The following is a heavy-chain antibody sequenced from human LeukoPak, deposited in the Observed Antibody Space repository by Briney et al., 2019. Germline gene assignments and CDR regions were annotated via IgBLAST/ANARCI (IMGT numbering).Heavy chain of an antibody. D-gene: IGHD6-19*01. Sequence: ASVKVSCKASGYTFTNFGISWVRQAPGQGLEWMGWTSAYNGNTNYAQKVQDRVTMTTDTSTSTAYMELRSLRSDDTAVYYCARAGGWAREDYKADAFDIWGQGAMVTVSS. CDR3: ARAGGWAREDYKADAFDI. V-gene: IGHV1-18*01. J-gene: IGHJ3*02. CDR1: GYTFTNFG. CDR2: TSAYNGNT.